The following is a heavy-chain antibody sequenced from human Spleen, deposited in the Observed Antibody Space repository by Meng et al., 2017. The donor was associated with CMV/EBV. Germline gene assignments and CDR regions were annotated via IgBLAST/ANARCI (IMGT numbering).Heavy chain of an antibody. D-gene: IGHD2-2*01. CDR3: ARADNSVPAALSDY. CDR2: IYYSGST. Sequence: SETLSLTCTVSGGSISSSSYYWGWIRQPPGKGLEWIGSIYYSGSTYYNPSLKSRVTISVDTSKNQFSLKLSSVTAADTAVYYCARADNSVPAALSDYWGQGTLVTVSS. J-gene: IGHJ4*02. V-gene: IGHV4-39*07. CDR1: GGSISSSSYY.